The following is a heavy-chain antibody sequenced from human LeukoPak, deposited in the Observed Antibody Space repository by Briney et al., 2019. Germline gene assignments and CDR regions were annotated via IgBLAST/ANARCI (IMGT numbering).Heavy chain of an antibody. V-gene: IGHV4-34*01. J-gene: IGHJ5*02. CDR3: ARHLIRLLRYFDWAKSPNWFDP. CDR1: GGSFRGYY. Sequence: PSDTLSLTCGVYGGSFRGYYWSWIRHPPGKGLEWIGEINHSGSTNYNPSLKSRVTISVDTSKNQFSLKLSSVTAADTAVYYCARHLIRLLRYFDWAKSPNWFDPWGQGTLVTVSS. D-gene: IGHD3-9*01. CDR2: INHSGST.